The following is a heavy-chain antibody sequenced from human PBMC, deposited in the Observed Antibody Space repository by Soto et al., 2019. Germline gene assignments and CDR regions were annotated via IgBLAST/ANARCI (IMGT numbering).Heavy chain of an antibody. D-gene: IGHD2-21*02. CDR1: GGTFSSYT. CDR2: IIPILGIA. J-gene: IGHJ5*02. CDR3: AYRLYCGCDCYRWFDP. Sequence: QVQLVQSGAEVKKPGSSVKVSCKASGGTFSSYTISWVRQAPGQGLEWMGRIIPILGIANYAQKFQGRVTITADKSTSTAYMGMGSLRSEDRDVYYCAYRLYCGCDCYRWFDPWGQGNLVTVSS. V-gene: IGHV1-69*02.